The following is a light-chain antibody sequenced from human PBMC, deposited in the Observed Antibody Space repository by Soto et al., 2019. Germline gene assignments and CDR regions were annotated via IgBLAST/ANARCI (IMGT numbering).Light chain of an antibody. CDR3: QQYNNWPST. CDR1: QSISTE. CDR2: SAS. Sequence: EIVMTQSPATLSVSPGERATLSCRASQSISTELAWYQQKPGQPPRLLIYSASTRATGVPARFTGSGSGSEFTLTISGLQSEDFAVYYCQQYNNWPSTFGQGTKVEIK. V-gene: IGKV3-15*01. J-gene: IGKJ1*01.